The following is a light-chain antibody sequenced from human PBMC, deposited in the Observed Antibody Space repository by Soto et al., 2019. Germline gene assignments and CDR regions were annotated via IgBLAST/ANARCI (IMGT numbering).Light chain of an antibody. J-gene: IGLJ3*02. Sequence: QPVLTQPPSASGTAGQRVTISCSGSSSNIEDNSVSWYQRLPGTAPKLLIYNDYERPSGVPDRFSGSKSGTSASLAISGLQSEDDGDYYCTAWDDNVNGWLFGGGTKLTVL. CDR3: TAWDDNVNGWL. V-gene: IGLV1-44*01. CDR2: NDY. CDR1: SSNIEDNS.